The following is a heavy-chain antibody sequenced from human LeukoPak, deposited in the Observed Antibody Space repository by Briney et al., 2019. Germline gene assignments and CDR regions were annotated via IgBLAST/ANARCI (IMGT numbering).Heavy chain of an antibody. J-gene: IGHJ6*03. CDR2: ISSSSSYI. Sequence: GGSLRLSCAASGFTFSRYSMNWVRQAPGKGLEWVSSISSSSSYIYYADSVKGRFTISRDNAKNSLYLQMNSLRAEDTAVYYCARAPPKYDFWSGYHYYYMDVWGKGTTVTASS. V-gene: IGHV3-21*01. CDR3: ARAPPKYDFWSGYHYYYMDV. D-gene: IGHD3-3*01. CDR1: GFTFSRYS.